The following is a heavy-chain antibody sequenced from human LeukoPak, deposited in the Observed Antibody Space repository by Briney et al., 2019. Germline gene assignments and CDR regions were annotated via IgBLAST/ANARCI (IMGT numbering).Heavy chain of an antibody. D-gene: IGHD3-10*01. Sequence: GGPLRLSCAASGFTFSSYSMNWVRQAPGKGLEWVSYISSISSTIYYADSVKGRFTISRDNAKNSLYLQMNSLRAEDTAVYYCARRGQGFGELWPTADFDYWGQGTLVTVSS. CDR3: ARRGQGFGELWPTADFDY. CDR1: GFTFSSYS. CDR2: ISSISSTI. J-gene: IGHJ4*02. V-gene: IGHV3-48*01.